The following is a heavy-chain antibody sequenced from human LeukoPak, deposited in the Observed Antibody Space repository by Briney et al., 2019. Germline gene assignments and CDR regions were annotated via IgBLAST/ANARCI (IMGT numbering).Heavy chain of an antibody. D-gene: IGHD6-13*01. CDR2: ISYDGSNK. CDR3: AKDRGAAAARPTPTHFDY. CDR1: GFTFSSYG. V-gene: IGHV3-30*18. J-gene: IGHJ4*02. Sequence: PGGSLRLSCAASGFTFSSYGMHWVRQAPGKGLEWVAVISYDGSNKYYADSVKGRFTISRDNSKNTLYLQMNSLRAEDTAVYYCAKDRGAAAARPTPTHFDYWGQGTLVTVSS.